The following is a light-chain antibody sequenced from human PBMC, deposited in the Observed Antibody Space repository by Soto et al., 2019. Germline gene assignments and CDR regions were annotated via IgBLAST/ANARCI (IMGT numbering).Light chain of an antibody. Sequence: DIVMTQSPDSLSVSLGERATINCKSSQTVLYSSKNKNHLAWYQQRPGQPPKLLFSWASTRESGVPDRFSASGSGTDFTLSIGSLQAEDVAVYYCQQYYSTPRTFGQGTKVDIK. J-gene: IGKJ1*01. CDR2: WAS. CDR3: QQYYSTPRT. CDR1: QTVLYSSKNKNH. V-gene: IGKV4-1*01.